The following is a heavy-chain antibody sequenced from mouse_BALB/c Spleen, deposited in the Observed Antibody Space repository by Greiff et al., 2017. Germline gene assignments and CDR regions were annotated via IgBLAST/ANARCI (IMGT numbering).Heavy chain of an antibody. CDR3: ARWGSSYAMDY. D-gene: IGHD1-1*01. Sequence: EVKLQESGPGLVKPSQSLSLTCTVTGYSITSDYAWNWIRQFPGNKLEWMGYISYSGSTSYNPSLKSRISITRDTSKNQFFLQLNSVTTEDTATYYCARWGSSYAMDYWGQGTSVTVSS. CDR1: GYSITSDYA. J-gene: IGHJ4*01. V-gene: IGHV3-2*02. CDR2: ISYSGST.